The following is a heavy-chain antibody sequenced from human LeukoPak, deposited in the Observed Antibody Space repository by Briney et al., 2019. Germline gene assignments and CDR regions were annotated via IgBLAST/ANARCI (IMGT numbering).Heavy chain of an antibody. CDR1: RDSVSSTIHY. D-gene: IGHD1-26*01. V-gene: IGHV4-39*01. J-gene: IGHJ4*02. Sequence: SETLSLTCTVSRDSVSSTIHYWGWIRQPPGKGLEWIANIYSSGSTYYNASLQSRVTISIDTSKNQFSLRLNSVTAADTAMYYCAKSGGYGLIDYWGQGTRVTVSS. CDR2: IYSSGST. CDR3: AKSGGYGLIDY.